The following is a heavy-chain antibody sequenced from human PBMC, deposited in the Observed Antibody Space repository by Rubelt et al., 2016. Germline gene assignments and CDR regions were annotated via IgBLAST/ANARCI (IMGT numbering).Heavy chain of an antibody. D-gene: IGHD4-23*01. CDR2: ISGGGDST. Sequence: EVQLLESGGGLVQPGGSLRLSCAASGFTFSSYAMTWVRQAPGKGLEWVSVISGGGDSTYYADSVKGRFTISRDSSKNTLYLQMNGLRAEDTAVYYCAKEKKNEGGNSNGYFDYWGQGTPVTVSS. V-gene: IGHV3-23*01. J-gene: IGHJ4*02. CDR3: AKEKKNEGGNSNGYFDY. CDR1: GFTFSSYA.